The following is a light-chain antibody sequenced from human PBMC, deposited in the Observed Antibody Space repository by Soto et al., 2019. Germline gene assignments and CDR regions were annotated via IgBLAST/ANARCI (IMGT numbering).Light chain of an antibody. Sequence: DIQMTQSPSAMSASVGDRVTITCRASQDISSYLAWFQQKPGKVPKRLIYAASSLQSGVPARFSGSGSGTEFPLTTCSLQPEDFATYYRLQHKSYPLTFVGGTKVEIK. CDR2: AAS. CDR1: QDISSY. J-gene: IGKJ4*01. V-gene: IGKV1-17*03. CDR3: LQHKSYPLT.